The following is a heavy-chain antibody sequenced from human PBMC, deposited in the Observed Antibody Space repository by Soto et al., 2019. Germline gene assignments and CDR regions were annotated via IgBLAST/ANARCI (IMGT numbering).Heavy chain of an antibody. CDR2: IYSGAGT. J-gene: IGHJ4*02. V-gene: IGHV3-66*01. CDR3: AKHRGGYDRDFDY. CDR1: GFTVSSSY. Sequence: EVQLVESGGGLVQPGGSLRLSCAASGFTVSSSYMSWVRQAPGKGLEWVSVIYSGAGTYFADSVKGRFAMSRDNSENTLYLQMNSLRAEVTAVYECAKHRGGYDRDFDYWGRGALVTVSS. D-gene: IGHD5-12*01.